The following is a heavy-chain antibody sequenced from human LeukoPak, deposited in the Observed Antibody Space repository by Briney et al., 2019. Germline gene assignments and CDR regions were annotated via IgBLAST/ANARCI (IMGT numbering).Heavy chain of an antibody. V-gene: IGHV4-59*11. Sequence: SETLSLTCTVSGGSNSSHYWSWIRQPPGKGLEWIGYIYYSGSTNYNPSLKSRVTISVDTSKNQFSLKLSSVTAADTAVYYCAGRFEQMATMAYFDYWGQGTLVTVSS. D-gene: IGHD5-24*01. CDR3: AGRFEQMATMAYFDY. CDR1: GGSNSSHY. J-gene: IGHJ4*02. CDR2: IYYSGST.